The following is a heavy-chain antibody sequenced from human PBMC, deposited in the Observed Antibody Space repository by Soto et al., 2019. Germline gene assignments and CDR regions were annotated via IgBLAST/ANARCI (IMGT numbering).Heavy chain of an antibody. CDR3: ARESGDLTSNFDY. V-gene: IGHV3-21*06. CDR1: GFTFTRYS. Sequence: GGSLRLSCAASGFTFTRYSMNWVRQAPGKGLEWVSSISSTTNYIYYGDSMKGRFTISRDNAKNSLYLEMNSLRAEDTAVYYCARESGDLTSNFDYWGQGTLVTVSS. CDR2: ISSTTNYI. D-gene: IGHD3-10*01. J-gene: IGHJ4*02.